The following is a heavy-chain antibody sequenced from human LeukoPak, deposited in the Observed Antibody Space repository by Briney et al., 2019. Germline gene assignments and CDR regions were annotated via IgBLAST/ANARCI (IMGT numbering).Heavy chain of an antibody. V-gene: IGHV3-23*01. CDR1: GIVFSNTA. Sequence: GGSLRLSCAASGIVFSNTAMNWARQSPGRGLEWVSAISGGGERTLYADSVKGRFTISRDNSKNMLYLQMNSLRADDTAIYYCGKDGGQYSSGPEFDPRGQGALVTVSS. CDR2: ISGGGERT. CDR3: GKDGGQYSSGPEFDP. J-gene: IGHJ5*02. D-gene: IGHD6-19*01.